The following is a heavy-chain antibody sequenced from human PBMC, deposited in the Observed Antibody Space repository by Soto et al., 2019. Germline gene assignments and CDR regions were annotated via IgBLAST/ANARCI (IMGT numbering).Heavy chain of an antibody. Sequence: SETLSLTCTVSGGSISGYYWSWIRQAPGKGLEWIGYIYYSGSTNYNPSLKSRVTISVDTSKNQFSLKLSSVTAADTAVYYCARVSRYSSSWRYDAFDIWGQGTMVTVSS. CDR3: ARVSRYSSSWRYDAFDI. V-gene: IGHV4-59*13. D-gene: IGHD6-13*01. J-gene: IGHJ3*02. CDR2: IYYSGST. CDR1: GGSISGYY.